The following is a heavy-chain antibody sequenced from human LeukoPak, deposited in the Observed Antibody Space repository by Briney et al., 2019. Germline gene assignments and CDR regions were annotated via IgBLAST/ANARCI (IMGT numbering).Heavy chain of an antibody. CDR1: GFIFRDHK. CDR3: ARESFGGTGFDF. CDR2: VKGDGSEK. V-gene: IGHV3-7*01. J-gene: IGHJ4*02. D-gene: IGHD2-8*02. Sequence: GGSLRLSCTASGFIFRDHKMSWVRQAPGKGLEWVANVKGDGSEKSYVDSVKGRFTVSRDNAKNLLFLHMSSLRVEDTAIYYCARESFGGTGFDFWGQGTLSTVSS.